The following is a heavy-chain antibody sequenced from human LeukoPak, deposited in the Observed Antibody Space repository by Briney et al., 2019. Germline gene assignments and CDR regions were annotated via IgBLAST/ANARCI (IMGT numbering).Heavy chain of an antibody. CDR1: GYTFSNYG. CDR3: ARVPSGGDKFDP. Sequence: ASVTVSCKASGYTFSNYGISWLRQAPGQGLEWMGWISAYNGNTNYAQNLQDRVTMTTDTSTSTAYMELRSLRADDTAVYYCARVPSGGDKFDPWGQGTLVTVSS. V-gene: IGHV1-18*01. J-gene: IGHJ5*02. CDR2: ISAYNGNT. D-gene: IGHD6-25*01.